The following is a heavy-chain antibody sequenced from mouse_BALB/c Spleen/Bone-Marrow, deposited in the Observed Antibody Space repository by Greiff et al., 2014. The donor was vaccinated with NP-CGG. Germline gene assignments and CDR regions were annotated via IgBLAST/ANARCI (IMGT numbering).Heavy chain of an antibody. CDR2: IYPSYSYT. Sequence: QVQLQQPGAELVRPGASVKLSCKASGYTFTSYWINWVKQRPGQGLEWIGNIYPSYSYTNYNQKFKDKATLTVDKSSSTAYMQLSSPTSEDSAVYFCTRAGNYGNYYAMDYWGQGTSVTVSS. J-gene: IGHJ4*01. D-gene: IGHD2-1*01. V-gene: IGHV1-69*02. CDR1: GYTFTSYW. CDR3: TRAGNYGNYYAMDY.